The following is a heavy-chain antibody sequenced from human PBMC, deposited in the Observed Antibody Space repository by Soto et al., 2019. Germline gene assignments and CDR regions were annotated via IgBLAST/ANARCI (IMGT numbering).Heavy chain of an antibody. Sequence: VSVKVSCKASGYTFTSYAMHWVRQAPGQRLGWMGWINAGNGNTKYSQKFQGRVTITRDTSASTAYMELSSLRSEDTAVYYCARPEKYYDFWSGYYVGVFDYWGQGTLVTVSS. CDR1: GYTFTSYA. CDR2: INAGNGNT. V-gene: IGHV1-3*01. D-gene: IGHD3-3*01. CDR3: ARPEKYYDFWSGYYVGVFDY. J-gene: IGHJ4*02.